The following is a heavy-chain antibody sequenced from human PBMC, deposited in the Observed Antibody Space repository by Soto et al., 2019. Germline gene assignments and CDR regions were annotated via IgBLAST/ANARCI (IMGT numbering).Heavy chain of an antibody. V-gene: IGHV4-31*03. CDR3: ARDYYGAGSHYYYYGMEV. D-gene: IGHD3-10*01. CDR1: GDSITSGGYY. CDR2: IYHSGGA. J-gene: IGHJ6*02. Sequence: PSETLSLTCTVSGDSITSGGYYWSWLRQQPGKGLEWIGYIYHSGGASYNPSLRGRAVTSIDTSKNQFFLRMNAVTAADTATYYCARDYYGAGSHYYYYGMEVWGQGTTVTVSS.